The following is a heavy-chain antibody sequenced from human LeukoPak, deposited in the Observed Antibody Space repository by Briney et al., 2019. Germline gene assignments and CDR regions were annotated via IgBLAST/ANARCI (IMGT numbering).Heavy chain of an antibody. V-gene: IGHV4-38-2*01. J-gene: IGHJ5*02. CDR2: ISFSANT. CDR3: ARVGAVPGIDP. D-gene: IGHD3-16*01. CDR1: GFPISSGFY. Sequence: SETLSLTCDVFGFPISSGFYWAWIRQSPGKGLEWIASISFSANTYYNPSLESRLFISSDTSKNQFSVRLTSVTAADSAIYYCARVGAVPGIDPWGQGILVTVSP.